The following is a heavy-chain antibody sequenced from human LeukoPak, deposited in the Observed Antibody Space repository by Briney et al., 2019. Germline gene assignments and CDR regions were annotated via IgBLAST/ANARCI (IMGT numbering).Heavy chain of an antibody. CDR3: ARDASRGYYDSRGYYLFDY. Sequence: PGGSLRLSCAASGFSFSSYWMHWVRQAPGKGLVWVSRINSDGSSINYADSVKGRFTISRDNAKNTLNLQMNSLRGEDTAVYYCARDASRGYYDSRGYYLFDYWGQGTLVTVSS. V-gene: IGHV3-74*01. CDR1: GFSFSSYW. D-gene: IGHD3-22*01. CDR2: INSDGSSI. J-gene: IGHJ4*02.